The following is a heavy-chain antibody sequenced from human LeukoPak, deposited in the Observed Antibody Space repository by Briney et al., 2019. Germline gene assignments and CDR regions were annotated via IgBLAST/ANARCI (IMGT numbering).Heavy chain of an antibody. CDR3: ARLLGAAGIGMLFDI. Sequence: SETLSLTCTVSGGSISGYYWSWIRQPPGKGLEWIAYIYYSGSTNYNPSLKSRVTISVDTSKNQFSLKLTSVTAADTAVYYCARLLGAAGIGMLFDIWGQGTMVTVSS. D-gene: IGHD6-13*01. J-gene: IGHJ3*02. CDR1: GGSISGYY. CDR2: IYYSGST. V-gene: IGHV4-59*01.